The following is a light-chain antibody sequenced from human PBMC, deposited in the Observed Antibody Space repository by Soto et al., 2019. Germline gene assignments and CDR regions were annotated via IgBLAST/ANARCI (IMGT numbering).Light chain of an antibody. Sequence: EIVLTQSPGTLSLSPGERATLSCRASQSVSSSYLAWYQQKPGQAPRLLIYGASSRATGIPDRFSGSGSGTDFTLTISRLEPEDLAVYYWQQYGSSPVFTLGPGTKVDIK. J-gene: IGKJ3*01. CDR1: QSVSSSY. CDR3: QQYGSSPVFT. V-gene: IGKV3-20*01. CDR2: GAS.